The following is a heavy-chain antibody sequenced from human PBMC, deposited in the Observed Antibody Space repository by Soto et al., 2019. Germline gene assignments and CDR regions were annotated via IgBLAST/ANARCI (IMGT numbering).Heavy chain of an antibody. CDR1: GYTCTSYG. D-gene: IGHD6-6*01. Sequence: DSVKVSSKAPGYTCTSYGISWVRRDPGQGLELMGWISAYNGNTNYAQKLQGRVTMTTDTSTSTAYMELRSLRSDDTAVEYCARLSSSYYFDCWDRATRGIVAS. V-gene: IGHV1-18*01. J-gene: IGHJ4*02. CDR3: ARLSSSYYFDC. CDR2: ISAYNGNT.